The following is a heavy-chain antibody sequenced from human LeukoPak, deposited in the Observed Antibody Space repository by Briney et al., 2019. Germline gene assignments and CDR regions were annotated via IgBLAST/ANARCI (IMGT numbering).Heavy chain of an antibody. V-gene: IGHV1-69*01. CDR1: GGTLSTYS. CDR3: ARGNSRWSTPSSSYYYRMDV. Sequence: GSSVKVSCKASGGTLSTYSISWVRQAPGQGLEWMGGIIPIFNTKNYAQRFQDGVILTADESTSTAYMELSSLRSEDTAVYYCARGNSRWSTPSSSYYYRMDVWGQGTTVAVSS. J-gene: IGHJ6*02. D-gene: IGHD4-23*01. CDR2: IIPIFNTK.